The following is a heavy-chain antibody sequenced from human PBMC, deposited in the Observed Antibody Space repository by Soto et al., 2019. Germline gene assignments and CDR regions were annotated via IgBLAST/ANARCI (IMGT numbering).Heavy chain of an antibody. CDR2: IYYSGNT. CDR3: ARQAGWRIRSSGKYYYMDV. J-gene: IGHJ6*03. V-gene: IGHV4-39*01. D-gene: IGHD6-6*01. CDR1: GGSITSDTYY. Sequence: QLQLQESGPGLVKPSETLSLTCTVSGGSITSDTYYWGWIRQPPGKGLEWIGTIYYSGNTYYNPSLNSRVTISVDTSKKQFSLKLSSVTAADTAVYYCARQAGWRIRSSGKYYYMDVWGKGTTVTVSS.